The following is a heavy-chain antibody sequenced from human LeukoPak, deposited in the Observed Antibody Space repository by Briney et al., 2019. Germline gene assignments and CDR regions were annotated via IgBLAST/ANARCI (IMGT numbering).Heavy chain of an antibody. CDR1: GGSFSGYY. CDR2: INHSGST. CDR3: ARRNYYGSGSYYNY. Sequence: SETLSLTCAVYGGSFSGYYWSWIRQPPGKGLEWIGEINHSGSTNYNPSLKSRVTISVDTSKNQFSLKLSSVTAAGTAVYYCARRNYYGSGSYYNYWGQGTLVTVSS. D-gene: IGHD3-10*01. J-gene: IGHJ4*02. V-gene: IGHV4-34*01.